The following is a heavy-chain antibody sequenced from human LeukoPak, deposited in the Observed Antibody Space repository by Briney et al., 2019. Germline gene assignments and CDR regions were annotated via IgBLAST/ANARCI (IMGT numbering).Heavy chain of an antibody. CDR3: AKAPRSGDWYFDL. J-gene: IGHJ2*01. D-gene: IGHD1-26*01. V-gene: IGHV3-23*01. Sequence: GGSQRLSCAASGFTFSTYAMSWVRQAPGKGLEGVSGISGSGGSTYYADSVRGRFTISRDNSKNTLYLQMNSLRAEDTAVYYCAKAPRSGDWYFDLWGRGTLVTVSS. CDR1: GFTFSTYA. CDR2: ISGSGGST.